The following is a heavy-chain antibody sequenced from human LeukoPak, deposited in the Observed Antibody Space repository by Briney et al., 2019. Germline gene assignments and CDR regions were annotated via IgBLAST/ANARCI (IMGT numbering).Heavy chain of an antibody. D-gene: IGHD2-2*01. V-gene: IGHV4-34*01. CDR3: ARGSGYCSRTSCPP. CDR1: GGSFSGYY. J-gene: IGHJ5*02. CDR2: INHSGST. Sequence: SETLSLTCAVYGGSFSGYYWSWIRQPPGKGLEWIGEINHSGSTNYNPSLKSRVTISVDTSKNQFSLKVRSVTAADTAVYYCARGSGYCSRTSCPPWGQGTLVTVSS.